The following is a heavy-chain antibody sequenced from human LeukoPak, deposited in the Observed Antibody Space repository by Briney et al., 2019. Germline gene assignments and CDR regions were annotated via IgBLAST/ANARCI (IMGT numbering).Heavy chain of an antibody. CDR3: ARDNVVSYFDY. CDR1: GGTFSSYA. J-gene: IGHJ4*02. Sequence: ASVKVSCKASGGTFSSYAISWVRQAPGQGLEWMGRIIPILGIANYAQKFQGRVTITADKSTSTAHMELSSLRSEDTAVYYCARDNVVSYFDYWGQGTLVTVSS. CDR2: IIPILGIA. V-gene: IGHV1-69*04. D-gene: IGHD3-22*01.